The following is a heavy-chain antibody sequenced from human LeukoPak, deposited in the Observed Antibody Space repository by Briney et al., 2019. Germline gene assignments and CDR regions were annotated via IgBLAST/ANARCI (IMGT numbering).Heavy chain of an antibody. CDR1: GGSFSGYY. Sequence: SETLSLTCAVYGGSFSGYYWSWIRHPPGKGLEWSGEINHSGSTNYNPSLKSRVTISVDTSKNQFSLKLSSVTAADTAVYYCARGSPLGAARRGMDVWGQGTTVTVSS. J-gene: IGHJ6*02. CDR2: INHSGST. V-gene: IGHV4-34*01. CDR3: ARGSPLGAARRGMDV. D-gene: IGHD7-27*01.